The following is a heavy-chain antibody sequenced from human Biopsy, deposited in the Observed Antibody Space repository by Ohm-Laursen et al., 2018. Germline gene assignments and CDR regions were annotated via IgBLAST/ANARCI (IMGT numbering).Heavy chain of an antibody. CDR2: IVVGSGHT. CDR1: GFTFSSSA. Sequence: SVKVSCKASGFTFSSSAVQWVRQARGQRLEWIGWIVVGSGHTNYAQKFQERVTITRDMSTSTAYMELTNLRSEDTAVYYCAATSTLYYYYAMDVWDQGTTITVSS. CDR3: AATSTLYYYYAMDV. V-gene: IGHV1-58*01. J-gene: IGHJ6*02.